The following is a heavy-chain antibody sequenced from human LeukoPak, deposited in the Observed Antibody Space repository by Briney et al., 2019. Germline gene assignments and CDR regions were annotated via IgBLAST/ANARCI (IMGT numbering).Heavy chain of an antibody. CDR1: GFMFSNYW. D-gene: IGHD3-10*01. V-gene: IGHV3-7*04. CDR3: ARGRHFGSGTHYMAFYSDS. Sequence: GGSLRLSCAASGFMFSNYWMNWVRQAPGKGLEGVANVKYDGSEKYYVDSVKGRFTISRDNAKNSLYLQINSLRAEDTAVYYCARGRHFGSGTHYMAFYSDSWGQGTLVTVSS. CDR2: VKYDGSEK. J-gene: IGHJ4*02.